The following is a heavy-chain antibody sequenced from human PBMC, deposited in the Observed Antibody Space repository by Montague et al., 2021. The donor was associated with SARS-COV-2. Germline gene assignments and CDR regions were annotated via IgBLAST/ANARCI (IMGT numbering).Heavy chain of an antibody. CDR1: GFTFSDYY. CDR2: INKGGYGT. CDR3: ASEIYTGASYYY. V-gene: IGHV3-11*01. D-gene: IGHD7-27*01. Sequence: SLRLSCAASGFTFSDYYMAWIRQAPGKGLEWIADINKGGYGTHYADSLGGRFTISRDNAKNSLYLQMNSLRDEDTAVYFCASEIYTGASYYYWGQGALVTVSS. J-gene: IGHJ4*02.